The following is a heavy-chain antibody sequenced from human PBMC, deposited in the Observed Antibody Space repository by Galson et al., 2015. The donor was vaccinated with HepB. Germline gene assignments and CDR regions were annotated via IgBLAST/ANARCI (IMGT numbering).Heavy chain of an antibody. Sequence: LSLTCTVSGGSISSYYWSWIRQPPGKGLEWIGYIYYSGSTNYNPSLKSRVTISVDTSKNQFPLKLSSVTAADTAVYYCARKGASSWRPFDYWGQGTLVTVSS. CDR2: IYYSGST. CDR3: ARKGASSWRPFDY. V-gene: IGHV4-59*01. CDR1: GGSISSYY. J-gene: IGHJ4*02. D-gene: IGHD6-13*01.